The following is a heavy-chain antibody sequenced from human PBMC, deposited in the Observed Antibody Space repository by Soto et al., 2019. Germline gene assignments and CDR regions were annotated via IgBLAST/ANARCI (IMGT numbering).Heavy chain of an antibody. Sequence: SENLSLTCAVSGGSISSGGYSWSWIRQPPGKGLEWIGYIYHSESTYYNPSLKSRVTISVDRSKNQFSLKLSSVTAADTAVYYCASDSYGAWYFDYWGQGTLVTV. V-gene: IGHV4-30-2*01. CDR2: IYHSEST. D-gene: IGHD5-18*01. J-gene: IGHJ4*02. CDR1: GGSISSGGYS. CDR3: ASDSYGAWYFDY.